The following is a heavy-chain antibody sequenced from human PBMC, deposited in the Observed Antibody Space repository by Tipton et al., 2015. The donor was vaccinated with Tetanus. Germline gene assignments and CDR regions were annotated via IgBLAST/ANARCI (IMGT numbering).Heavy chain of an antibody. CDR2: INHSGNT. D-gene: IGHD3-10*01. CDR3: ARHPPPYYYGSGSYLDY. V-gene: IGHV4-34*01. CDR1: GASFSDYY. J-gene: IGHJ4*02. Sequence: TLSLTCAVYGASFSDYYWSWIRQAPGKGLEWIGEINHSGNTNHNPSLKSRVTLSVDTTKNQFSLSLSSVTAADTAVYFCARHPPPYYYGSGSYLDYWGQGTPVTVSP.